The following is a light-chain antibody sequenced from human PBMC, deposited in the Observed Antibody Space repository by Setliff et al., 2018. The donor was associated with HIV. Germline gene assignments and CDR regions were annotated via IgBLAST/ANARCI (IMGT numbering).Light chain of an antibody. CDR1: TSDVGGYSS. Sequence: QSALTQPPSASGSPGQSVTISCTGTTSDVGGYSSVSWYQQHPGKAPKLMIYDVSKRPSGVPDRFSGSKSGNTASLTISGLRAGDEADYYCYSYAGSYTYVFGTGAKVTVL. CDR2: DVS. J-gene: IGLJ1*01. V-gene: IGLV2-11*01. CDR3: YSYAGSYTYV.